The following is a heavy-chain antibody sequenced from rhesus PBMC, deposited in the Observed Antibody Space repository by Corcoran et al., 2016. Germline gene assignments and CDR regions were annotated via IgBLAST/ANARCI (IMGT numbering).Heavy chain of an antibody. CDR3: ARSWGYHFDY. J-gene: IGHJ4*01. Sequence: QVQLQESGPGLVKPSETLSLTCAVSGYSISSGYGWSWIRQPPGKGLEWIGYIGGSSGSTNYNPSLQSRVTISKDTSKNQFSLKLSSVTAADTAVYYCARSWGYHFDYWGQGVLVTVSS. CDR1: GYSISSGYG. CDR2: IGGSSGST. V-gene: IGHV4-127*01. D-gene: IGHD5-42*01.